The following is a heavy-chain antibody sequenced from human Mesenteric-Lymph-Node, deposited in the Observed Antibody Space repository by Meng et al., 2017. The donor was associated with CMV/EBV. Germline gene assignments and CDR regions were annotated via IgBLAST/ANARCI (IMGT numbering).Heavy chain of an antibody. CDR2: ISSSGSTI. Sequence: GESLKISCAASGFTFSDYYMSWIRQAPGKGLEWVSYISSSGSTIYYADSVKGRFTISRDNAKNSLYLQMNSLRAEDTAVYYCAKDGTPHGEPFDYWGQGTLVTVSS. J-gene: IGHJ4*02. V-gene: IGHV3-11*04. D-gene: IGHD1-14*01. CDR3: AKDGTPHGEPFDY. CDR1: GFTFSDYY.